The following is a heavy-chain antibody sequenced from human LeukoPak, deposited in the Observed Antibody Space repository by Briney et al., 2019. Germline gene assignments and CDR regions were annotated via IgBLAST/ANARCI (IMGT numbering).Heavy chain of an antibody. V-gene: IGHV4-34*01. J-gene: IGHJ6*02. CDR1: GGSFSGYY. D-gene: IGHD2-15*01. CDR3: ARGPSTSPLAEDIVVVVAAYYGMDV. CDR2: INHSGST. Sequence: SETLSLTCAVYGGSFSGYYWSWIRQPPGKGLEWIGEINHSGSTNYNLSLKSRVTISVDTSKNQFSLKLSSVTAADTAVYYCARGPSTSPLAEDIVVVVAAYYGMDVWGQGTTVTVSS.